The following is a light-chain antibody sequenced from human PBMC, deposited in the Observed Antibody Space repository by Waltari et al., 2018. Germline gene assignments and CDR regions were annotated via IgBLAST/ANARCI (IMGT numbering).Light chain of an antibody. Sequence: QSALTQPPSASGTPGQRVTISCSGSSSNIGSNYVYWYQQLPGTDPKLLIYRNNQRPSGVPDRFSGSKSGTSASLAISGLRSEDEADYYCAAWDDSLSAWVFGGGTKLTVL. CDR2: RNN. J-gene: IGLJ3*02. CDR1: SSNIGSNY. V-gene: IGLV1-47*01. CDR3: AAWDDSLSAWV.